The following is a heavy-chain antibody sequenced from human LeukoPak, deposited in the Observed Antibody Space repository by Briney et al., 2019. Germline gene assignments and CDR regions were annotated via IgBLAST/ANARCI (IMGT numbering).Heavy chain of an antibody. CDR1: GLTFDDYA. CDR2: ISWNSGSI. CDR3: AKAQQLWYHFDY. D-gene: IGHD5-18*01. V-gene: IGHV3-9*01. Sequence: GGSLRLSCAASGLTFDDYAMHWVRQAPGKGLEWVSGISWNSGSIDYADSVKGRFTISRVNAKNSLYLQMNSLTAEDTAVYYCAKAQQLWYHFDYWGQGTLVTVSS. J-gene: IGHJ4*02.